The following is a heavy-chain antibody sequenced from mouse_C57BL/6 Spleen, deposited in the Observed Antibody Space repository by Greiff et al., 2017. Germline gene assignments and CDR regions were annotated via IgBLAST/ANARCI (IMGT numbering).Heavy chain of an antibody. CDR3: ARGGGDYEWFAY. J-gene: IGHJ3*01. D-gene: IGHD2-4*01. CDR1: GYTFTDYN. Sequence: EVQLQQSGPELVKPGASVKMSCKASGYTFTDYNMHWVKQSHGKSLEWIGYINPNNGGTSYNQKFKGKATLTVNKSSSTAYMELRSLTSEDSAVYYCARGGGDYEWFAYWGQGTLVTVSA. CDR2: INPNNGGT. V-gene: IGHV1-22*01.